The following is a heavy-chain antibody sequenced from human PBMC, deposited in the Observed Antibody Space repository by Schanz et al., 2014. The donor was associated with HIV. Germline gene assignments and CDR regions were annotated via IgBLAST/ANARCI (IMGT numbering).Heavy chain of an antibody. CDR1: GYTFTSYG. CDR3: ARGAAEMATMTPWRY. J-gene: IGHJ4*02. D-gene: IGHD5-12*01. V-gene: IGHV1-18*01. Sequence: QVQLVQSGAEMKKPGASVKVSCKASGYTFTSYGISWVRQAPGQGLEWMGWVSAYNGNTNYAQKLQGRVTMTTDTSTSTAYMDLRSLRSDDTAVYYCARGAAEMATMTPWRYWGQGTLVTVSS. CDR2: VSAYNGNT.